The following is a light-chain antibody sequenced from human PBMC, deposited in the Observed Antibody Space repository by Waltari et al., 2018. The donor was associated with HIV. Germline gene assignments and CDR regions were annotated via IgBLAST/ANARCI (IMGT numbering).Light chain of an antibody. CDR3: NSWDNRKKSYV. V-gene: IGLV3-19*01. J-gene: IGLJ1*01. Sequence: SSELTQDPAVSVALGQTVKITCQGDSLRSYYATWYHQKPGQAPVLVISAKNSRPPGIPGRFSGSSSGNTASLTITGAQAEDEGDYYCNSWDNRKKSYVFGTGTGITVL. CDR1: SLRSYY. CDR2: AKN.